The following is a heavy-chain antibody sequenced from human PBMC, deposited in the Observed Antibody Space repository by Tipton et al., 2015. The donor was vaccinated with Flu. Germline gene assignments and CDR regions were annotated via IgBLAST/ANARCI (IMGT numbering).Heavy chain of an antibody. J-gene: IGHJ5*02. D-gene: IGHD3-10*01. CDR3: ARDRWFGEVEDWFDP. Sequence: QLVQSGAEVKKSGASVKVSCKASGYTFTGYYMHWVRQAPGQGLEWMGRINPNSGGTNYAQKFQGRVTMTRDTSISTAYMELSRLRSDDTAVYYCARDRWFGEVEDWFDPRGQGTLVTVSS. V-gene: IGHV1-2*06. CDR1: GYTFTGYY. CDR2: INPNSGGT.